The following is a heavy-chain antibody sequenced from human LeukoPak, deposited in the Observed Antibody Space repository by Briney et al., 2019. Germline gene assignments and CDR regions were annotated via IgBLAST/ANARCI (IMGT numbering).Heavy chain of an antibody. J-gene: IGHJ3*02. CDR2: ISYSGVT. CDR1: GGSMSDNYY. CDR3: AKGRMNAFDM. V-gene: IGHV4-59*01. Sequence: AETLSLTCIVSGGSMSDNYYWGWIRQPPEKGLEWIGYISYSGVTNHSPSVKSRVTISVDTFKNQFSLKLSSVTAADTAIYYCAKGRMNAFDMWGQGTMVTVSP.